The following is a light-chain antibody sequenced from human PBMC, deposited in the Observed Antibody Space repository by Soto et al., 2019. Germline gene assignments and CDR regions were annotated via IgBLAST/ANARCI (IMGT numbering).Light chain of an antibody. CDR3: QQSHSTPLT. CDR1: QGISTS. V-gene: IGKV1-39*01. Sequence: DIQMTQSASSLSASVGDRVTITCRASQGISTSLNWYQQKPGKAPKLLIYAASSLQSGVPSRFSGSGSETDFTLTISSLQPEDFATYYCQQSHSTPLTFGGGTKVDIK. CDR2: AAS. J-gene: IGKJ4*01.